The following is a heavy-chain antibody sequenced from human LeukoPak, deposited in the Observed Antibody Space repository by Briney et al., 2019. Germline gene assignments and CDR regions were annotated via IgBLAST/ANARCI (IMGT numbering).Heavy chain of an antibody. Sequence: GASVKVSCKASGYTFTSYGISWVRQAPGQGLEWMGWISAYNGNTNYAQKLQGRVTMTTDTSTSTAYMEPRSLRSDDTAVYYCARDWLSITMVRGVALGWSDPWGQGTLVTVSS. CDR1: GYTFTSYG. V-gene: IGHV1-18*01. D-gene: IGHD3-10*01. CDR2: ISAYNGNT. J-gene: IGHJ5*02. CDR3: ARDWLSITMVRGVALGWSDP.